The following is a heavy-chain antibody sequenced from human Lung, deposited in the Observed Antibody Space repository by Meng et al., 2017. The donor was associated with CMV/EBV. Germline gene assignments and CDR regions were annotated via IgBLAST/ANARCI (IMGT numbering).Heavy chain of an antibody. D-gene: IGHD6-13*01. Sequence: QVPLVQAGAEGKKPGASVKVSCKASGYTFTGYYMHWVRQAPGQGLEWMGWINPNSGGTNYAQKFQGWATMTRDTSISTAYMELSRLRSDDTAVYYCARDWEGSWAVFDYWGQGTLVTVSS. CDR1: GYTFTGYY. V-gene: IGHV1-2*04. CDR2: INPNSGGT. J-gene: IGHJ4*02. CDR3: ARDWEGSWAVFDY.